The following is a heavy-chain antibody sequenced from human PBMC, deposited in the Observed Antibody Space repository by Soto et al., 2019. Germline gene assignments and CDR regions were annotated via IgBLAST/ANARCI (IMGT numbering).Heavy chain of an antibody. J-gene: IGHJ3*01. CDR1: GFSLSSHE. CDR2: ISDTSRTI. D-gene: IGHD3-22*01. V-gene: IGHV3-48*03. Sequence: EVQLLESGGGLEQPGGSLTLSCVASGFSLSSHEMNWVRQAPGKGLEWISYISDTSRTIYYADSVRGRFTISRDNAKNSVSLQMNGLGVEDTAVYYCARGDSRSYYYVYAFDVWGQGTVVTVSS. CDR3: ARGDSRSYYYVYAFDV.